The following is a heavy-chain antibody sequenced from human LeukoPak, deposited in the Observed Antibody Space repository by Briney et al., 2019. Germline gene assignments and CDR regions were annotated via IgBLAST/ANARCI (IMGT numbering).Heavy chain of an antibody. CDR2: ISGGGGST. D-gene: IGHD3-16*01. J-gene: IGHJ4*02. CDR3: ARSLGNYDYVWGTDFDY. V-gene: IGHV3-23*01. CDR1: GFTFSSYA. Sequence: GGSLRLSCAASGFTFSSYAMSWVRQAPGKGLEWVSAISGGGGSTYYADSVKGRFTISRDNSKNTLYLQMNSLRAEDTAVYYCARSLGNYDYVWGTDFDYWGQGTLVTVSS.